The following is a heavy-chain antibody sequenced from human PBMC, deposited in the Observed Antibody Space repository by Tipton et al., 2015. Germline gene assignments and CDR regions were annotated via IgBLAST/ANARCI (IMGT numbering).Heavy chain of an antibody. Sequence: SLRLSCAASGFTFSSYTMGWVRQAPGKGLQWVSSISSGSVYTNYADSVKGRFTISRDNAKNSLYLQMNSLRAEDTAVYCCAKVTRDYGDYADYWGQGTLVIVSS. CDR2: ISSGSVYT. CDR1: GFTFSSYT. D-gene: IGHD4-17*01. J-gene: IGHJ4*02. CDR3: AKVTRDYGDYADY. V-gene: IGHV3-21*01.